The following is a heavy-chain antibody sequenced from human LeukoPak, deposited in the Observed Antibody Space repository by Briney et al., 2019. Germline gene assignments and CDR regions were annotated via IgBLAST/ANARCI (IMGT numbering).Heavy chain of an antibody. Sequence: QPGGTLRLSCAASGFIFSNYAMSWVRQAPGTGLEWVSTINDGGGSTYYANSVKGRFTISRDNSKNTLYLQINSLRADDTAVYYCAKDHYYGSGHQNYFDYWGQGTLITVSS. V-gene: IGHV3-23*01. J-gene: IGHJ4*02. D-gene: IGHD3-10*01. CDR1: GFIFSNYA. CDR2: INDGGGST. CDR3: AKDHYYGSGHQNYFDY.